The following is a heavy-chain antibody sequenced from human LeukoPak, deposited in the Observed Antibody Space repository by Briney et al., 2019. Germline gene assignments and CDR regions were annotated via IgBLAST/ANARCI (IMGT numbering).Heavy chain of an antibody. CDR2: IYYTGNT. Sequence: SETLSLTCTVSGGSVSSSNFYWARIRQPPGKGLEWIGSIYYTGNTFYNPSLKSRVTISVDKSKNQFSLKLSSVTAADTAVYYCARSDYYGSGSYDYWGQGTLVTVSS. V-gene: IGHV4-39*07. CDR3: ARSDYYGSGSYDY. J-gene: IGHJ4*02. D-gene: IGHD3-10*01. CDR1: GGSVSSSNFY.